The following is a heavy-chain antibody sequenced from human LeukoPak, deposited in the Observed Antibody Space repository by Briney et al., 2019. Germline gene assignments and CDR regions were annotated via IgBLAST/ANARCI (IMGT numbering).Heavy chain of an antibody. CDR1: GFTVSSNE. D-gene: IGHD2-21*01. V-gene: IGHV3-21*01. J-gene: IGHJ4*02. Sequence: NPGGSLRLSCAASGFTVSSNEMSWVRQAPGKGLEWVSSISGSSSYKYYADLVKGRFTISRDNAKNSLYLQMNSLRAEDTAVYYCARGGMAHRSCVDFWGQGTLVTVSS. CDR3: ARGGMAHRSCVDF. CDR2: ISGSSSYK.